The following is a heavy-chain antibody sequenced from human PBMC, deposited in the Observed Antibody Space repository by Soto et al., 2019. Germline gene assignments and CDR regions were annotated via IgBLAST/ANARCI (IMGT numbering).Heavy chain of an antibody. D-gene: IGHD5-12*01. CDR3: AGASTWHPDAFDI. CDR1: GGSISSGGYS. J-gene: IGHJ3*02. CDR2: IYYSGST. V-gene: IGHV4-31*03. Sequence: SETLSLTCTVSGGSISSGGYSWTWIRQHPGKGLEWIGYIYYSGSTYYKPSLKSRVTISVDTSKNQLSLKLSSVTAADTAVYYCAGASTWHPDAFDIWGQGTTVTVSS.